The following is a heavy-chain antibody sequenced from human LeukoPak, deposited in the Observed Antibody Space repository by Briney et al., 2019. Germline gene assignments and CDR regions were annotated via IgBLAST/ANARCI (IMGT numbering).Heavy chain of an antibody. CDR2: FDPEDGET. V-gene: IGHV1-24*01. J-gene: IGHJ4*02. CDR1: GYPLTELS. CDR3: ATGGVLWFGESPNYFDY. D-gene: IGHD3-10*01. Sequence: ASVKVSCKVSGYPLTELSMHWVRQAPGKGLEWMGGFDPEDGETIYAQKFQGRVTMTEDTSTDTAYMELSSLRSEDTAVYYCATGGVLWFGESPNYFDYWGQGTLVTVSS.